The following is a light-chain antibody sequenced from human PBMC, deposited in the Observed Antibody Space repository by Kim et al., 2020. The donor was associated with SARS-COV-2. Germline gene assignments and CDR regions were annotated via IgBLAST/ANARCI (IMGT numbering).Light chain of an antibody. CDR2: GAS. CDR1: QSVRGGF. J-gene: IGKJ1*01. Sequence: PGERATLSCIASQSVRGGFLAWYQQKPRQAPRLLIHGASSRATGVPDRFTGSGSGTDFTLTISRLGPEDFAVYYCQQYASSPRSFGEGTKVDIK. V-gene: IGKV3-20*01. CDR3: QQYASSPRS.